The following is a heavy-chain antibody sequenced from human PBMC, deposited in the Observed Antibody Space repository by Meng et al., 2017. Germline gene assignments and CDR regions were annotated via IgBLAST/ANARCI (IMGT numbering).Heavy chain of an antibody. D-gene: IGHD1-26*01. CDR1: GFTFSSYS. J-gene: IGHJ6*02. CDR2: ISSSSSYI. CDR3: ARADRSWRRVWVGFYYYCYGMDV. Sequence: GESLKISCAASGFTFSSYSMNWVRQAPGKGLEWVSSISSSSSYIYYADSVKGRFTISRDNAKNSLYLQMNSLRTGDTAVYYCARADRSWRRVWVGFYYYCYGMDVWGQGTTVTVSS. V-gene: IGHV3-21*01.